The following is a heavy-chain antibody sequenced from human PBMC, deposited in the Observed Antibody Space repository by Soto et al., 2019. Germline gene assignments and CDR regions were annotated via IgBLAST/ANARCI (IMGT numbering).Heavy chain of an antibody. D-gene: IGHD5-12*01. V-gene: IGHV4-31*01. CDR3: ARGGYSGYETGGVDY. Sequence: QVQLQESGPGLVKPSQTLSLTCTVSGGSISSGGYYWSWIRQHPGKGLEWIGYIYYSGSTYYNPSLKSHVTISVDTSKNQFSLKLSSVTAADTAVYYCARGGYSGYETGGVDYWGQGTLVTVSS. J-gene: IGHJ4*02. CDR2: IYYSGST. CDR1: GGSISSGGYY.